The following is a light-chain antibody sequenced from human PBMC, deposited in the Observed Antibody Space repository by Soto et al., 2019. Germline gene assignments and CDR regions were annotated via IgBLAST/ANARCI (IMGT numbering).Light chain of an antibody. CDR3: QQYYSYPQT. Sequence: DIQMTQSPSSVSASVGDRVTITCRASQGISSWLAWHQQKPGKAPKVLIYAASSLQSGVPSRFSGSGSGTDFTLTISCLQSEDFATYYCQQYYSYPQTFGQGTKVEIK. J-gene: IGKJ1*01. CDR2: AAS. V-gene: IGKV1-12*01. CDR1: QGISSW.